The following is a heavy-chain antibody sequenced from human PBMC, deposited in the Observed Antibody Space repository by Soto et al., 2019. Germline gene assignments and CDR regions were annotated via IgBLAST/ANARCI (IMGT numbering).Heavy chain of an antibody. V-gene: IGHV4-39*01. J-gene: IGHJ6*02. CDR1: GGSISSSSYY. CDR3: ARPGRDPDVDTAMDGDYYYYGMDV. CDR2: IYYSGST. D-gene: IGHD5-18*01. Sequence: SETLSLTCTVSGGSISSSSYYWGWIRQPPGKGLEWIGSIYYSGSTYYNPSLKSRVTISVDTSKNQFSLKLSSVTAADTAVYYCARPGRDPDVDTAMDGDYYYYGMDVWGQGTTVTVSS.